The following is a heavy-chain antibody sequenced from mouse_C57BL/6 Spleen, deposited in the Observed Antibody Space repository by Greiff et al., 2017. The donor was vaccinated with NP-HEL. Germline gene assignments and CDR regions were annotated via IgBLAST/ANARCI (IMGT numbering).Heavy chain of an antibody. CDR3: ARGSSPGGYFDV. J-gene: IGHJ1*03. CDR1: GYSITSGYY. V-gene: IGHV3-6*01. Sequence: EVQLQESGPGLVKPSQSLSLTCSVTGYSITSGYYWNWIRQFPGNKLEWMGYISYDGSNNYNPSLKNRISITRDTSKNQFFLKLNSVTTEDTATYYCARGSSPGGYFDVWGTGTTVTVSS. CDR2: ISYDGSN.